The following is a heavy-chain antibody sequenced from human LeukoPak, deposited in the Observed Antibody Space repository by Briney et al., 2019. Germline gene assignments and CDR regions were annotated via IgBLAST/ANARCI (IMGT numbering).Heavy chain of an antibody. D-gene: IGHD2-2*01. Sequence: GESLRISCRGSGYSFSGHWIAWVRQMPGKGLEWMGVIFPRDSQTRYSPSFQGQVTISADKSISTAYLQWSSLKASDTAMYYCAREGDQLLQGAFDIWGQGTMVTVSS. CDR3: AREGDQLLQGAFDI. V-gene: IGHV5-51*01. CDR2: IFPRDSQT. J-gene: IGHJ3*02. CDR1: GYSFSGHW.